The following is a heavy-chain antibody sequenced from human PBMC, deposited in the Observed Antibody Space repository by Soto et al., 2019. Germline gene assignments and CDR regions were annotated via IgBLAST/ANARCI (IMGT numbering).Heavy chain of an antibody. CDR2: IKQDGSEK. Sequence: GGSLRLSCGVSGFTVTSKGVSWVRQAPGKGLEWVANIKQDGSEKYYVDSVKGRFTISRDNAKNSLYLQMNSLRAEDTAVYYWVTTRGSGSYSLEYWGPGTLVTVSS. CDR3: VTTRGSGSYSLEY. D-gene: IGHD3-10*01. J-gene: IGHJ4*02. CDR1: GFTVTSKG. V-gene: IGHV3-7*01.